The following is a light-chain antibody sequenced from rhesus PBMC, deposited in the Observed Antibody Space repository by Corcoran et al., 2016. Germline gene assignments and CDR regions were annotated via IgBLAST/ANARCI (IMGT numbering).Light chain of an antibody. V-gene: IGKV3-40*03. Sequence: EIVMTQSPAPLSLSPGETATLSCRASQSVGSYLAWYQQKPGQAPKPLVHSAYFRGPGIPHRFRGSWSRKDFTLTITSLEHEDVGVDHCQQYNDFLPTFGQGTKVEIK. CDR1: QSVGSY. J-gene: IGKJ1*01. CDR3: QQYNDFLPT. CDR2: SAY.